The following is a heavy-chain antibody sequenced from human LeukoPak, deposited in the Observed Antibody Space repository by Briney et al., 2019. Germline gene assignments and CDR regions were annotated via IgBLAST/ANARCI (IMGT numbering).Heavy chain of an antibody. J-gene: IGHJ4*02. CDR3: AKDWDTIPSG. CDR1: GFTFSSYG. V-gene: IGHV3-30*18. D-gene: IGHD3-9*01. CDR2: ISYDGSNK. Sequence: PGGSLRLSCAASGFTFSSYGMHWVRQAPGKGLEWVAVISYDGSNKYYADSVKGRFTISRDNSKNTLYLQMNSLRAEDTAVYYCAKDWDTIPSGWGQGTLVTVSS.